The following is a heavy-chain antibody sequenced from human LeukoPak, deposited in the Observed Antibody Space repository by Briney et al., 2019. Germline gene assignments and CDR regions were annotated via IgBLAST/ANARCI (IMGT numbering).Heavy chain of an antibody. CDR3: ARGREVVTTQSLPLFGY. CDR2: INPNSGGT. V-gene: IGHV1-2*02. Sequence: ASVKVSCKASGYTFTGYYMHWVRQAPGQGLEWMGWINPNSGGTNYAQKFQGRVTMTRDTSISTAYMELSRLRSDDTAVYYCARGREVVTTQSLPLFGYWGQGTLVTVSS. D-gene: IGHD2-21*02. CDR1: GYTFTGYY. J-gene: IGHJ4*02.